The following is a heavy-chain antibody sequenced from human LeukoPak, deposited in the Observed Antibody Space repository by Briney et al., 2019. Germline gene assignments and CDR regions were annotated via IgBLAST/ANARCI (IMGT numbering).Heavy chain of an antibody. CDR2: ITGSGGST. V-gene: IGHV3-23*01. CDR1: GFTFSSYA. J-gene: IGHJ4*02. CDR3: AKGPKSGYEFHFDY. D-gene: IGHD5-12*01. Sequence: GGSLRLSCAASGFTFSSYAMNWVRQAPGKGLEWVSTITGSGGSTYYADSVKGRCTISRDTSQSTLYLQMHSLRGEDTAVYYCAKGPKSGYEFHFDYWGQGTLVTVSS.